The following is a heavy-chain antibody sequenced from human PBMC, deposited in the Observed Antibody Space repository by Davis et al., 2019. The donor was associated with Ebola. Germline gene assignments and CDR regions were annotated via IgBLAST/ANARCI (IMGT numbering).Heavy chain of an antibody. CDR1: GYTFTSYG. J-gene: IGHJ6*02. Sequence: AASVKVSCKASGYTFTSYGISWVRQAPGQGLEWMGWISAYNGNTNYAQKLQGRVTMTTDTSTSTAYMELRSLRSEDTAVYYCARDAPFGVVSMARNGMDVWGQGTTVTVSS. CDR2: ISAYNGNT. V-gene: IGHV1-18*01. D-gene: IGHD3-3*01. CDR3: ARDAPFGVVSMARNGMDV.